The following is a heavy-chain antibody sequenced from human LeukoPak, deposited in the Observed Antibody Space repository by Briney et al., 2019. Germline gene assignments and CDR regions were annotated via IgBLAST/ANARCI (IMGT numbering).Heavy chain of an antibody. Sequence: SQTLSLTSAISGDSLSINSVACNWIRQSASRGLEWLVRTYYRSKCYNDYALSVESRITINPDASKNQFSLQLNSVTPEYTAVYYCARVRGRYFDYWGQGTLVTVSS. V-gene: IGHV6-1*01. CDR2: TYYRSKCYN. CDR3: ARVRGRYFDY. J-gene: IGHJ4*02. D-gene: IGHD3-10*01. CDR1: GDSLSINSVA.